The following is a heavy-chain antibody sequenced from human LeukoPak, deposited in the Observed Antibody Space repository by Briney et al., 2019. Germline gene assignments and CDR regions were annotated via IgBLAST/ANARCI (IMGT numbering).Heavy chain of an antibody. D-gene: IGHD2-21*02. Sequence: ASVKVSCTASGYTFTSYYMHWVRQAPGQGLEWMGIINPSGGSTSYAQKFRGRVTMTRDTSTSTVYMELSSLRSEDTAVYYCARESYCGGDCYQPVRTFDYWGQGTLVTVSS. CDR1: GYTFTSYY. CDR2: INPSGGST. J-gene: IGHJ4*02. CDR3: ARESYCGGDCYQPVRTFDY. V-gene: IGHV1-46*01.